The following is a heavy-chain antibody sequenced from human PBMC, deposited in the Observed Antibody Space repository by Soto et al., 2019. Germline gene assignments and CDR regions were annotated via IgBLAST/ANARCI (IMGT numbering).Heavy chain of an antibody. CDR2: ITSDGSDK. D-gene: IGHD2-15*01. Sequence: PGGSLRLSCAASGLTFTDYWVHWVRQPAGKGLEWVSRITSDGSDKYYADSVKGRFTISRENSKNTLYLQMDSLRAEDTAAYYCARGFLNGFAVADWGLGTLVTVSS. CDR1: GLTFTDYW. CDR3: ARGFLNGFAVAD. V-gene: IGHV3-30-3*01. J-gene: IGHJ4*02.